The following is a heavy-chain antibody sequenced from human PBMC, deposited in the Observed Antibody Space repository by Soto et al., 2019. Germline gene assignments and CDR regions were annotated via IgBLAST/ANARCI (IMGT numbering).Heavy chain of an antibody. V-gene: IGHV3-23*01. CDR3: AKDSNKYSSSLRGRYFDY. CDR2: ISGGGSTA. J-gene: IGHJ4*02. D-gene: IGHD3-22*01. Sequence: ESVGGLVQRGGSQRLSCAASGFTFTSYVMSWVRQAPGKGLEWVAGISGGGSTAFYADSVKGRFTISRDNAKNTVVLQMDSLRAEDTAIYYCAKDSNKYSSSLRGRYFDYWGQGTLVTVSS. CDR1: GFTFTSYV.